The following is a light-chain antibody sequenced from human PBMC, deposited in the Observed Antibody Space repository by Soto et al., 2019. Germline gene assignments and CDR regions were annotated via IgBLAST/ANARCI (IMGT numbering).Light chain of an antibody. J-gene: IGLJ3*02. CDR2: EVS. CDR1: SSDVGGYNY. Sequence: QSALTQPPSASGSPGQSVTISCTGTSSDVGGYNYVSWYQQHPGKAPKLMIYEVSNRPSGVPDRFSGSKSGNTASLTVSGLQAEDEADYYCRSYAGSNNLWVFGGGTKLTVL. V-gene: IGLV2-8*01. CDR3: RSYAGSNNLWV.